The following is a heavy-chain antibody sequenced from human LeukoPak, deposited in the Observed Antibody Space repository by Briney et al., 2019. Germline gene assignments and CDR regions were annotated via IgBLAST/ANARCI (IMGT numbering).Heavy chain of an antibody. V-gene: IGHV1-46*01. CDR1: GYTFTSYY. CDR2: INPSGGST. Sequence: ASVKVSCKVSGYTFTSYYMHWVRQAPGQGLEWMGIINPSGGSTSYAQKFQGRVTMTRDTSTSTVYMELSSLRSEDTAVYYCARDRFRITIFGVVIGDYYYGMDVWGQGTTVTVSS. CDR3: ARDRFRITIFGVVIGDYYYGMDV. J-gene: IGHJ6*02. D-gene: IGHD3-3*01.